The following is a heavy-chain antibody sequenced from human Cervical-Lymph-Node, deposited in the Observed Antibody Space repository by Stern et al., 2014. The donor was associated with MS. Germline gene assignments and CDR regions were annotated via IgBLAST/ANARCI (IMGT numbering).Heavy chain of an antibody. CDR1: GFTFSYYG. J-gene: IGHJ6*02. V-gene: IGHV3-30*18. D-gene: IGHD6-25*01. CDR2: ISYDANNK. Sequence: VQLVESGGGVVQPGRSLRLSCAASGFTFSYYGMHWVRQAPGKGLEWVAVISYDANNKYYTDSVKGRFTISRDNSKNTLYLQINSLRTEDTAVYYCAKGNGGYPNYYGVDVWGQGTTVTVSS. CDR3: AKGNGGYPNYYGVDV.